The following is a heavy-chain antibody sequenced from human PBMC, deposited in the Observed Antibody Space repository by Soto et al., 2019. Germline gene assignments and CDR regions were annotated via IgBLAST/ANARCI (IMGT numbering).Heavy chain of an antibody. CDR3: ARDRNMGDCTNGVCEKGRFDP. D-gene: IGHD2-8*01. Sequence: ASVKVSCKASGYTFTSYGISWVRQAPGQGLEWMGWISAYNGNTNYAQKLQGRVTMTTDTSTSTAYMELRSLRSDDTAVYYCARDRNMGDCTNGVCEKGRFDPWGQGTLVTVSS. CDR1: GYTFTSYG. V-gene: IGHV1-18*01. CDR2: ISAYNGNT. J-gene: IGHJ5*02.